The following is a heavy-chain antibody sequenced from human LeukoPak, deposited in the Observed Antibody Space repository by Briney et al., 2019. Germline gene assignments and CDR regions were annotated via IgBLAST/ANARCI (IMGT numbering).Heavy chain of an antibody. CDR3: TRALNGYSYAN. CDR1: GYTFTSYY. J-gene: IGHJ4*02. V-gene: IGHV1-46*01. CDR2: INPSGGST. Sequence: ASVKVSCKASGYTFTSYYMHWVRQAPGQGLEWMGIINPSGGSTSYAQKFQGRVTITRDTSTSTVYMELSSLRSEDTAVYYCTRALNGYSYANWGQGTLVTVSS. D-gene: IGHD5-18*01.